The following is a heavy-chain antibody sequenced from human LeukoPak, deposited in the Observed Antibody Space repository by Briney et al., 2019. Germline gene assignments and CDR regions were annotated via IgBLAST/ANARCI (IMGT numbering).Heavy chain of an antibody. J-gene: IGHJ5*02. D-gene: IGHD3-10*01. CDR2: TNPSGGST. Sequence: ASVKVSCKASGYTFTSYYMHWVRQAPGQGLEWMGITNPSGGSTSYAQKFQGRVTMTRDTSTSTVYMELSSLRSEDTAVYYCARDRTNYYGSGSYFPTANWFDPWGQGTLVTVSS. CDR1: GYTFTSYY. V-gene: IGHV1-46*01. CDR3: ARDRTNYYGSGSYFPTANWFDP.